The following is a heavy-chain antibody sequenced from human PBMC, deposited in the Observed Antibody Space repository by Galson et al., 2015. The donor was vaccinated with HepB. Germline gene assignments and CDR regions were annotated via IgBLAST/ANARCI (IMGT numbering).Heavy chain of an antibody. V-gene: IGHV4-31*03. CDR2: IYYSGST. Sequence: TLSLTCTVSGGSISSGGYYWSWIRQHPGKGLEWIGYIYYSGSTYYNPSLKSRVTISVDTSKNQFSLKLSSVTAADTAVYYCARGGANVVVPAAIPDAFDIWGQGTMVTVSS. D-gene: IGHD2-2*01. CDR1: GGSISSGGYY. CDR3: ARGGANVVVPAAIPDAFDI. J-gene: IGHJ3*02.